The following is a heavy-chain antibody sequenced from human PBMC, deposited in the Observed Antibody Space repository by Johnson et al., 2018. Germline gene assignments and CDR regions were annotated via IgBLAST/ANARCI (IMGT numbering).Heavy chain of an antibody. CDR2: IKQDGSEK. CDR1: GFTFSSYW. CDR3: ARDRVTNGVCPDYYYGMDV. V-gene: IGHV3-7*01. D-gene: IGHD2-8*01. J-gene: IGHJ6*02. Sequence: VQLVDSGGGLVKPGGSLRLSCAASGFTFSSYWMSWVRQAPGKGLEWVANIKQDGSEKYYVDSVKGRSTISRDNAKNSLYLQMNSLRAEDTAVYYCARDRVTNGVCPDYYYGMDVWGQGTTVTVSS.